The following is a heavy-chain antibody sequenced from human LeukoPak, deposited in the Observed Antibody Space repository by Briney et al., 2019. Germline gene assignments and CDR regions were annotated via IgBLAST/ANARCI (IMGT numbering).Heavy chain of an antibody. J-gene: IGHJ4*02. CDR3: ARGVTRYCSSTSCYYFDY. CDR2: IWYDGSNK. D-gene: IGHD2-2*01. CDR1: GFTFSSYG. Sequence: GGSLRLSCAASGFTFSSYGMHWVRQAPGKGLEWVAVIWYDGSNKYYADSVKGRFTISRDNSKDTLYLQMNSLRAEDTAVYYCARGVTRYCSSTSCYYFDYWGQGTLVTVSS. V-gene: IGHV3-33*01.